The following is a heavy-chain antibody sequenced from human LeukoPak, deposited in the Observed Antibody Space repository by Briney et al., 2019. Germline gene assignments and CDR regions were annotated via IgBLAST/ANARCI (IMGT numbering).Heavy chain of an antibody. CDR2: INPSSGGT. CDR3: ARDRDYGDYRPPPYYYYMDV. V-gene: IGHV1-2*02. CDR1: VYTFTGYY. D-gene: IGHD4-17*01. J-gene: IGHJ6*03. Sequence: ASVKVPCKASVYTFTGYYMHWVRQAPGQGLEWMGWINPSSGGTNYAQKFQGRVTMTRDTSISTAYMEVSRLRSDDTAVYYCARDRDYGDYRPPPYYYYMDVWGKGTTVTVSS.